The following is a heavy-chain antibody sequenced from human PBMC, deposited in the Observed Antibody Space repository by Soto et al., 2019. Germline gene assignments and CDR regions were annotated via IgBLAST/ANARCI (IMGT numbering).Heavy chain of an antibody. CDR1: GFTFDDYA. Sequence: EVQLVESGGGLVQPGRSLRLSCAASGFTFDDYAMHWVRQAPGKGLEWVSGISWNSGSIGYADSVKGRFTISRDNAKNSLYLQMNSLRAEEPALYDCAKGGQLLSEGGGYWGQGTLVTVSS. V-gene: IGHV3-9*01. J-gene: IGHJ4*02. D-gene: IGHD2-2*01. CDR2: ISWNSGSI. CDR3: AKGGQLLSEGGGY.